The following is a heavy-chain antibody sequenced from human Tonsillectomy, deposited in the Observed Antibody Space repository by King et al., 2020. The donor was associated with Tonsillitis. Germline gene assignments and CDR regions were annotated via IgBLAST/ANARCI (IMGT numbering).Heavy chain of an antibody. Sequence: VQLVESGGGVVQPGRSLRLSCAASGFTFSSYGMHWVRQAPGKGLEWVAVISYDGSNKYYADSVKGRFTISRDNSKNTLYLQMNSLSAEDTAVYYCAKEVGGFLVWLPPYDYYGMDVGGQGTTVTVSS. CDR2: ISYDGSNK. J-gene: IGHJ6*02. V-gene: IGHV3-30*18. D-gene: IGHD3-3*01. CDR3: AKEVGGFLVWLPPYDYYGMDV. CDR1: GFTFSSYG.